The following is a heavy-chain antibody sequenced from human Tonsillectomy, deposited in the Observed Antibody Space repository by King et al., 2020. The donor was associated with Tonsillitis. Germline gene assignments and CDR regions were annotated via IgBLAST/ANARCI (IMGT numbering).Heavy chain of an antibody. Sequence: VQLVESGGGLVKPGRSLRLSCTASGFTFGDYAMSWFRQAPGKRLEWVGFIRSKAYGGTTEYAASVKGRFTISRDDSKSIAYLQMNSLKTEDTAVYYCTSGGTAITMVRGVIDYWGQGTLVTVSS. J-gene: IGHJ4*02. CDR3: TSGGTAITMVRGVIDY. CDR1: GFTFGDYA. D-gene: IGHD3-10*01. CDR2: IRSKAYGGTT. V-gene: IGHV3-49*05.